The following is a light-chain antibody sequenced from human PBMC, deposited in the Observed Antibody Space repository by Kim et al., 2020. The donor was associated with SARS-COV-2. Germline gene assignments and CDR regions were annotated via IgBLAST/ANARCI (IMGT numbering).Light chain of an antibody. Sequence: ASVGDRVTIPCRASQGINNDLAWYQQKPGKVPHLLIYGASALQSGVPSRFSGRGSGTDFTLTISSLQPEDVAIYYCQKYNGAPWTFGQGTKVDIK. V-gene: IGKV1-27*01. J-gene: IGKJ1*01. CDR3: QKYNGAPWT. CDR1: QGINND. CDR2: GAS.